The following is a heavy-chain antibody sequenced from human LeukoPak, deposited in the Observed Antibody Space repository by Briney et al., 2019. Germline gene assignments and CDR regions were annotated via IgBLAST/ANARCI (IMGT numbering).Heavy chain of an antibody. CDR1: GFTFSSYG. J-gene: IGHJ4*02. D-gene: IGHD2-2*01. Sequence: PGGSLRLSCAASGFTFSSYGMHWVRQAPGKGLEWVAFIRYDGSNKYYADSVKGRFTISRDNSKNTLYLQMNSLRAEDTAVYYCAKDKIVVVPAANGYFDYWGQGTLVTVSS. CDR3: AKDKIVVVPAANGYFDY. CDR2: IRYDGSNK. V-gene: IGHV3-30*02.